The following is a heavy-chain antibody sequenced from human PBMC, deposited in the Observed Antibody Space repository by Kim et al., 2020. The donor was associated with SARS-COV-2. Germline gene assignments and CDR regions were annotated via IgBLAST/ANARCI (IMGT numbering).Heavy chain of an antibody. J-gene: IGHJ4*02. CDR1: GFTFSSYW. V-gene: IGHV3-74*03. CDR2: TNSDGSST. CDR3: ARAPGSGSYLLT. Sequence: GGSLRLSCAASGFTFSSYWMHWVRQAPGKGLVWVSRTNSDGSSTTYADSVKCRFTISRDNAKNTLYLQLSSLRDEDTAVYYCARAPGSGSYLLTWGQGTLVTVSS. D-gene: IGHD3-10*01.